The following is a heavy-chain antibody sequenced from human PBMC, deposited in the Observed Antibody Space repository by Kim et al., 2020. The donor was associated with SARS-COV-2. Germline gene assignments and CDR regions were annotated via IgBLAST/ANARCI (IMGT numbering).Heavy chain of an antibody. CDR2: ISYDGSNK. D-gene: IGHD3-16*01. CDR1: GFTFSSYA. V-gene: IGHV3-30-3*01. Sequence: GGSLRLSCAASGFTFSSYAMHWVSQAPGKGLEWEAVISYDGSNKYYADSVKGRFTITRDNSKNTLYLQMNSLRAEDTAVYYCARGSGGGSYRAYFDYWGPGTLVTVSS. J-gene: IGHJ4*02. CDR3: ARGSGGGSYRAYFDY.